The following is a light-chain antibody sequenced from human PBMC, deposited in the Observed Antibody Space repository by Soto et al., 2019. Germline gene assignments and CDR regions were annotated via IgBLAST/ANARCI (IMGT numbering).Light chain of an antibody. CDR3: AAWDDSLSVV. CDR1: SSNIGSNY. CDR2: RNN. J-gene: IGLJ2*01. Sequence: QSVLTQPPSASGTPGQRVTSSCSGSSSNIGSNYVYWYQQLPGTAPKLLIYRNNQRPSGVPDRFSGSKSGTSASLAISGLRSEDEADYYCAAWDDSLSVVFGGGTKLNVL. V-gene: IGLV1-47*01.